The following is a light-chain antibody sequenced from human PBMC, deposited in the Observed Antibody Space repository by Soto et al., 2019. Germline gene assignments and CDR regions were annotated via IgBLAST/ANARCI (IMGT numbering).Light chain of an antibody. J-gene: IGKJ5*01. CDR3: QKYNNWPPIT. Sequence: ERLMTQSPATLSVSPGERATLSCRASQSVSSNLAWYQQKPGQAPRLLIYGASTRATGIPDRFSGSGSGTEFTLTISSLQSEDFAVYYCQKYNNWPPITFGQGTRLEIK. V-gene: IGKV3-15*01. CDR2: GAS. CDR1: QSVSSN.